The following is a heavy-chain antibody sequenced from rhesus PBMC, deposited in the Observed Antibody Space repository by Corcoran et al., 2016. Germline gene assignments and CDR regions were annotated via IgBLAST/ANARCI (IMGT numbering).Heavy chain of an antibody. Sequence: QVTLKESGPALVKPTQTLTLTCTFSGFSLSTSGFGVGWIRQPPWTALEWLASIYWYDDMFYTLSMKSRLTISKYTSKNPVFLTMTNIDPVDTATYYCVRIQYISGKNRFDVWGAGVLVTVSS. D-gene: IGHD4-23*01. CDR1: GFSLSTSGFG. CDR2: IYWYDDM. CDR3: VRIQYISGKNRFDV. V-gene: IGHV2S1*01. J-gene: IGHJ5-1*01.